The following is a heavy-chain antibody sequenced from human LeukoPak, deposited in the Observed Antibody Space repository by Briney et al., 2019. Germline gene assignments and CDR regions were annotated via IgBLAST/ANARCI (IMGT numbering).Heavy chain of an antibody. V-gene: IGHV3-30-3*01. CDR2: ISSDGNTK. CDR3: ARRRIVGSTDDAFDI. J-gene: IGHJ3*02. CDR1: GFTFSSYA. Sequence: GGSLRLSCGASGFTFSSYAMHWVRQAPGKGLEWAAVISSDGNTKYYADSVKGRFTISRGNSNNTLYLQMNSLRADDTAIYYCARRRIVGSTDDAFDIWGQGTMVTLSS. D-gene: IGHD1-26*01.